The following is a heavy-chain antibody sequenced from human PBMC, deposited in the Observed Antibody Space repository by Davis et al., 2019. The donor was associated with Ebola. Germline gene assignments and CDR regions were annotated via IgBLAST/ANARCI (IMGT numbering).Heavy chain of an antibody. CDR1: GFTFLSYA. D-gene: IGHD4-17*01. CDR3: AKGFTVTPLDY. V-gene: IGHV3-23*01. CDR2: ISGSGGST. J-gene: IGHJ4*02. Sequence: PGGSLRLSCAASGFTFLSYAMSWVRQAPGKGLECVSAISGSGGSTYYADSVKGRFTISRDNSKNTLYLQMNSLRAEDTAGYYCAKGFTVTPLDYWGQGTLVTVSS.